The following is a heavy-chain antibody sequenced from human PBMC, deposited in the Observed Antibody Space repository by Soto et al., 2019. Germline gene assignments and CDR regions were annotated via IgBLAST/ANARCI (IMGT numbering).Heavy chain of an antibody. J-gene: IGHJ6*03. CDR2: IYYSGST. D-gene: IGHD3-3*01. CDR3: ARHIYDFWSGYSPYYMDV. CDR1: GGSIGSYY. V-gene: IGHV4-59*08. Sequence: SETLSLTCTVSGGSIGSYYWSWIRQPPGKGLEWIGYIYYSGSTNYNPSLKSRVTISVDTSKNQFSLKLSSVTAADTAVYYCARHIYDFWSGYSPYYMDVWGKGTTVTVSS.